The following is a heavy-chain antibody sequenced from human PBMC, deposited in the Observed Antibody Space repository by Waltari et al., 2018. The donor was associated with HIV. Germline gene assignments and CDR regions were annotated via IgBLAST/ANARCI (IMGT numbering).Heavy chain of an antibody. CDR2: ISSSSIYI. CDR3: ARQDSSGGNYYYGMDV. J-gene: IGHJ6*02. CDR1: GFTFSSAS. D-gene: IGHD3-22*01. V-gene: IGHV3-21*01. Sequence: EVQLVESGGGLVKPGGSLGLTCAASGFTFSSASMNWFRQAPGKGLEWVSSISSSSIYISYADSVKGRFTISRDNAKNSLYLQMNSLRAEDTAVYYCARQDSSGGNYYYGMDVWGQGTTVTVSS.